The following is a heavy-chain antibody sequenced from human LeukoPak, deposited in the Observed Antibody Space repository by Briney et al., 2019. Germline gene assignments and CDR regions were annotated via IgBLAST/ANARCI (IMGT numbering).Heavy chain of an antibody. Sequence: PGGSLRLSCAASGFTFDDFVMHWVRHAPGKGLEWVSLISGNGGDTYYADSVKGRFTISRDNSKNSLYLQMNSLRPEDTALYYCSKETAMLRGVVDYWGQGTLVTVSS. D-gene: IGHD3-10*01. CDR1: GFTFDDFV. J-gene: IGHJ4*02. CDR2: ISGNGGDT. CDR3: SKETAMLRGVVDY. V-gene: IGHV3-43*02.